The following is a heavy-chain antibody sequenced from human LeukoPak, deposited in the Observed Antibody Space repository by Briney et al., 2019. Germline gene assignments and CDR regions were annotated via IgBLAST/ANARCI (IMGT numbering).Heavy chain of an antibody. CDR3: VRDMEPLRYFDT. D-gene: IGHD3-9*01. J-gene: IGHJ4*02. Sequence: PGGSLRLSCTGSGFIFSRYAMSWVRQAPGKGLEWVSAISKNTVDTYYADSVKGRLTISRDSSKNTVYLQMNSLRAEDTAVYYCVRDMEPLRYFDTWGQGTLVTVSS. CDR2: ISKNTVDT. V-gene: IGHV3-23*01. CDR1: GFIFSRYA.